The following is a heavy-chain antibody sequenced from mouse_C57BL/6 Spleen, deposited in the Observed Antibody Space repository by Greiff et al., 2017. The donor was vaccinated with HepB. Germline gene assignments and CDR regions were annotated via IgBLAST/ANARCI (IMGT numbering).Heavy chain of an antibody. J-gene: IGHJ3*01. CDR1: GYTFTDYN. CDR2: INPNNGGT. D-gene: IGHD2-4*01. V-gene: IGHV1-18*01. CDR3: ARRHYDYPWFAY. Sequence: VQLQQSGPELVKPGASVKIPCKASGYTFTDYNMDWVKQSHGKSLEWIGDINPNNGGTIYNQKFKGKATLTVDKSSSTAYMELRSLTSEDTAVYYCARRHYDYPWFAYWGQGTLVTVSA.